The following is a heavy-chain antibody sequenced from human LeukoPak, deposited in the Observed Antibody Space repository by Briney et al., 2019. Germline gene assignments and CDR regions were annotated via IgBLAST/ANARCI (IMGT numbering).Heavy chain of an antibody. D-gene: IGHD1-14*01. J-gene: IGHJ5*02. V-gene: IGHV4-34*01. CDR2: INHSGST. CDR1: GGSFSGYY. CDR3: ARQDRWFDP. Sequence: SETLSLTCAVYGGSFSGYYWSWIRQPPGKGLEWIGEINHSGSTNYNPSLKSRVTISVDTSKNQFSLKLSSVNAADTAVYYCARQDRWFDPWGQGTLVTVSS.